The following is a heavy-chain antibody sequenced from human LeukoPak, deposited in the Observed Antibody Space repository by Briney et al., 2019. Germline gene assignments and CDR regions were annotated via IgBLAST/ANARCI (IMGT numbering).Heavy chain of an antibody. Sequence: SSETLSLTCTVTGTSIRSGSYYWHWIRQAAGKGLEWIGRMYIGGRTTYNPSLKSRVTISLETTENQFSLRLRSVTAADTAVYYCASEGIAVADTYYYYYMDVWGKGTWVTVSS. D-gene: IGHD6-19*01. CDR3: ASEGIAVADTYYYYYMDV. V-gene: IGHV4-61*02. CDR1: GTSIRSGSYY. CDR2: MYIGGRT. J-gene: IGHJ6*03.